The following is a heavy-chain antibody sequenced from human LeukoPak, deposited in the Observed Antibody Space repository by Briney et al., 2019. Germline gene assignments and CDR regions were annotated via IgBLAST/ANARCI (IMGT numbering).Heavy chain of an antibody. Sequence: PGRSLRLSCAASGFTFDDYAMHWVRHAPGKGLEWVSGISWNSGSTGYADSVKGRFTISRDNAKNSLYLQMNSLRAEDTALYYCAKAHMVYFGLLDYWGQGTLVTVSS. D-gene: IGHD2-8*01. V-gene: IGHV3-9*01. CDR1: GFTFDDYA. CDR3: AKAHMVYFGLLDY. CDR2: ISWNSGST. J-gene: IGHJ4*02.